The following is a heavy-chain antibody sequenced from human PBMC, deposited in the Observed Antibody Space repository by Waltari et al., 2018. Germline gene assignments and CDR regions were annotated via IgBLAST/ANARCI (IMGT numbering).Heavy chain of an antibody. CDR1: GFTFVCNW. Sequence: EVQLVESGGGLVQPGGSLRLSCAASGFTFVCNWMHWVSQVPGKGLAWVARTNEDGTFQTHAGSVKGRFTISRDNAKNTVFLEMNGLRVEDTAVYYCVRDLAGVGGQWGQGTLVTVSA. D-gene: IGHD3-16*01. J-gene: IGHJ4*02. V-gene: IGHV3-74*01. CDR2: TNEDGTFQ. CDR3: VRDLAGVGGQ.